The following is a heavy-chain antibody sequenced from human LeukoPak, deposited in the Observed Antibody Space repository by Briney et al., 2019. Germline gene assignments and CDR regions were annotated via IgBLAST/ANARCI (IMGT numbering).Heavy chain of an antibody. CDR1: GYTFTGYY. Sequence: ASVKVSCKASGYTFTGYYMHWVRQAPGQGLEWMGWINPNSGGTNYAQKFQGWVTMTRDTSISTAYMGLSRLRSDDTAVYYCARGTPVAGSIAYYYYGMDVWGQGTTVTVPS. D-gene: IGHD6-19*01. J-gene: IGHJ6*02. V-gene: IGHV1-2*04. CDR3: ARGTPVAGSIAYYYYGMDV. CDR2: INPNSGGT.